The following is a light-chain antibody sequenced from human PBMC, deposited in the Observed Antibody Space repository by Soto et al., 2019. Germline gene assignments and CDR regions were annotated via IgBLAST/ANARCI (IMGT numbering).Light chain of an antibody. CDR1: SSDVGGYNC. V-gene: IGLV2-8*01. CDR2: EVS. CDR3: SSYAGSNTPVV. Sequence: QSALTQPPSASGSPGQSVTISCTGTSSDVGGYNCVSWYQQHPGKAPKLMIYEVSKRPSGVPDRFSGSKSGNTASLTVSWLQAEDEADYYCSSYAGSNTPVVFGGGTKLTVL. J-gene: IGLJ2*01.